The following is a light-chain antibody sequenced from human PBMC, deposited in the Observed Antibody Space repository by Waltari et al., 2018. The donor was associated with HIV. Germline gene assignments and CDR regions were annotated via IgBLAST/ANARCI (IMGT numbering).Light chain of an antibody. CDR3: ASWDDSLNVML. Sequence: QSVLTQPPSAPGTPGQRVTISCSGGASTLGSNSVSWYQPVPGTAPKLLIYSNHQRPSGVPERYSGSKSGTSASLAIYGLQSEDEADYYCASWDDSLNVMLFGGGTKLTV. CDR2: SNH. V-gene: IGLV1-44*01. J-gene: IGLJ2*01. CDR1: ASTLGSNS.